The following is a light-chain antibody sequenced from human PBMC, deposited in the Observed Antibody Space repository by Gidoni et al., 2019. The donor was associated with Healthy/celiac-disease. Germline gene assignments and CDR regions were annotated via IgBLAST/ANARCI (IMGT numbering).Light chain of an antibody. V-gene: IGKV5-2*01. CDR3: LQHDNYPPPYT. J-gene: IGKJ2*01. CDR2: EAT. Sequence: ETTVTQSPAFMSTTPGDKVNISCKASQDIDDDMYWYQQKPGEAAIFIIQEATTLVPRIPPRFSVSGYGTDFTLTITIIESQHAAYYFCLQHDNYPPPYTFGQGTKLEIK. CDR1: QDIDDD.